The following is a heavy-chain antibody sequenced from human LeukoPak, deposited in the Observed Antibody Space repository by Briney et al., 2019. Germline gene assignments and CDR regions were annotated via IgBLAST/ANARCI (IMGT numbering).Heavy chain of an antibody. D-gene: IGHD3-10*01. CDR1: GGTFSSYA. CDR3: ARDSGGLGLHAFDI. CDR2: VIPIFGTA. V-gene: IGHV1-69*13. Sequence: SVKVSCKASGGTFSSYAISWVRQAPGQGLEWMGGVIPIFGTANYAQKFQGRVTITADESTSTAYMELSSLRSEDTAVYYCARDSGGLGLHAFDIRGQGTMVTVSS. J-gene: IGHJ3*02.